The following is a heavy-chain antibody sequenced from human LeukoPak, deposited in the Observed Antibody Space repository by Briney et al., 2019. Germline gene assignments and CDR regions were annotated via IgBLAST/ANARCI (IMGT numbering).Heavy chain of an antibody. D-gene: IGHD2-8*01. Sequence: PSQTLSLTCTVSGGSISSGSYYWSWIRQPAGKGLEWIGRIYTSGSTNYNPSLKSRVTISVDTSKNQFSLKLSSVTAADTAVYYCARFRPTSVSAVDYWGQGTLVTVSS. CDR1: GGSISSGSYY. CDR3: ARFRPTSVSAVDY. CDR2: IYTSGST. J-gene: IGHJ4*02. V-gene: IGHV4-61*02.